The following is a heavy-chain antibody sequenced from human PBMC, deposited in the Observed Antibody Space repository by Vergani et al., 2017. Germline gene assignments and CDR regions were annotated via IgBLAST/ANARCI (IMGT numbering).Heavy chain of an antibody. V-gene: IGHV3-49*04. CDR1: GFTFTDYG. Sequence: VQLVESGGGVVQPGGSLRLSCGASGFTFTDYGISWVRQAPGKGLEWVGFVRNKEDGGTPEHAASVKGRFTISRDDSKAIAYLQMNSLKTEDTAVYYCTRDRLDDSYAYFDYWGQGTLVTVSP. J-gene: IGHJ4*02. CDR2: VRNKEDGGTP. D-gene: IGHD3-16*01. CDR3: TRDRLDDSYAYFDY.